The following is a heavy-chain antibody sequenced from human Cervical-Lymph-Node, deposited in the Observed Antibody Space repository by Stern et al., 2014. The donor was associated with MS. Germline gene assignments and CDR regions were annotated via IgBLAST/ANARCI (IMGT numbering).Heavy chain of an antibody. CDR1: GGTFISSD. V-gene: IGHV1-69*01. Sequence: VQLVESGAEVQKPGSSVKVSCRASGGTFISSDISWVRQTPGQGLEWMGGIIPIIGTANYAQKYQGRVTITADESTSTAYMELSSLRSEDTAIYYCALGGFGHYFEYWGQGTLVTVPS. CDR2: IIPIIGTA. D-gene: IGHD3-10*01. CDR3: ALGGFGHYFEY. J-gene: IGHJ4*02.